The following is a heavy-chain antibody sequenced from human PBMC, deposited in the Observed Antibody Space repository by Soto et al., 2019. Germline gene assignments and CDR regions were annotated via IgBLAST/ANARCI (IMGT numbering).Heavy chain of an antibody. CDR3: ARNGFGTLHGLVDV. CDR2: IQYSGYS. J-gene: IGHJ6*02. CDR1: GDSLTNYY. D-gene: IGHD3-10*01. V-gene: IGHV4-59*08. Sequence: QVQLQESGPGLVKPSETLSLTCTVSGDSLTNYYCSWFRQPPGKGLEWIGFIQYSGYSAYNLSLKRRVTMSMDTSKTQLSLILESVTATDTALYYCARNGFGTLHGLVDVWGQGTTVIVSS.